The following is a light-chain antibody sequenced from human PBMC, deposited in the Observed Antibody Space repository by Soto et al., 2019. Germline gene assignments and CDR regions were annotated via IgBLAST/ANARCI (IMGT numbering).Light chain of an antibody. J-gene: IGKJ1*01. CDR1: QSVSSSY. CDR2: GAS. V-gene: IGKV3-20*01. Sequence: EIVLTQSPGALSLSPGEIATLSCGASQSVSSSYLAWYQQKPGQAPRLPIYGASTRATGIPDRFSGSGSGTNFTLNISRMEPEDFAVYYCPQYGSSPRTFGQGNKVDIK. CDR3: PQYGSSPRT.